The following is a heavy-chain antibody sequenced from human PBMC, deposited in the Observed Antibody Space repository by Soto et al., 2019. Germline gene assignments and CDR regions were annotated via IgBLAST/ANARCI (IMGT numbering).Heavy chain of an antibody. CDR1: GGSVSSGSYY. J-gene: IGHJ6*02. CDR2: IYYSGST. Sequence: SETLSLTCTVSGGSVSSGSYYWSWILQPPGKGLEWIGYIYYSGSTNYNPSLKSRVTISVDTSKNQFSLKLSSVTAADTAVYYCARALTHYDFWSGYFFLYGMDVWGQGTTVTVSS. CDR3: ARALTHYDFWSGYFFLYGMDV. V-gene: IGHV4-61*01. D-gene: IGHD3-3*01.